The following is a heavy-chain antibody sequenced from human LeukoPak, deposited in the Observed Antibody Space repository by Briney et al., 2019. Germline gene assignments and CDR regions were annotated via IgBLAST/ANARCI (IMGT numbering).Heavy chain of an antibody. J-gene: IGHJ6*03. CDR1: GYTFTSYG. CDR2: ISAYNGNT. D-gene: IGHD2-2*01. Sequence: ASVKVSCKASGYTFTSYGISWVRQAPGQGREWMGWISAYNGNTNYAQKLQGRVTMTTDTSTSTAYMELRSLRSDDTAVYYCARGYCSSTSCYGYYYMDVWGKGTTVTVSS. V-gene: IGHV1-18*01. CDR3: ARGYCSSTSCYGYYYMDV.